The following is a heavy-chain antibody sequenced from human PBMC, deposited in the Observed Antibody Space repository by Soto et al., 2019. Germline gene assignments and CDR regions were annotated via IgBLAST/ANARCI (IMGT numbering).Heavy chain of an antibody. J-gene: IGHJ4*02. Sequence: LRLSCAASGFTFSSYGMHWVRQAPGKGLEWVAVISYDGSNKYYADSVKGRFTISRDNSKNTLYLQMNSLRAEDTAVYYCAKNRIAVAAYSFDYWGQGTLVTVSS. V-gene: IGHV3-30*18. CDR3: AKNRIAVAAYSFDY. CDR2: ISYDGSNK. D-gene: IGHD6-19*01. CDR1: GFTFSSYG.